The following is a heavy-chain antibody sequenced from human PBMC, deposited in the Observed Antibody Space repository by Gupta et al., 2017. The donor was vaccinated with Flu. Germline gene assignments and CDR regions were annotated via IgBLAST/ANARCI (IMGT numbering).Heavy chain of an antibody. V-gene: IGHV3-53*04. CDR1: GFTVSRNY. CDR3: AREMESSGGAYDY. Sequence: EVQLVESGGGLVQPGGSLRPSCSASGFTVSRNYMLWVRQAPGKGLEWVSGIYSGGSKYYADAGKGRFTISRNNSKNTRYLKMNSGRAEETDVYYCAREMESSGGAYDYWGQGNLVTVSS. CDR2: IYSGGSK. J-gene: IGHJ4*02. D-gene: IGHD6-19*01.